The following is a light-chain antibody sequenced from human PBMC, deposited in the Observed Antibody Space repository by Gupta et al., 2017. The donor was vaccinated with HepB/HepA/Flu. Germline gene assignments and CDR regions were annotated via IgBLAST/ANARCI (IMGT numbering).Light chain of an antibody. V-gene: IGKV1-5*03. J-gene: IGKJ4*01. CDR3: HQYNSYSLT. CDR2: RAS. Sequence: DIQMTQSPSTLSASVGDRVTITCRASECISDWLAWYQHKPGKAPKLLIYRASTLESGAPSRFSGSGSGTEFTLTISSLQPDDYATYYCHQYNSYSLTFGGGTKVEMK. CDR1: ECISDW.